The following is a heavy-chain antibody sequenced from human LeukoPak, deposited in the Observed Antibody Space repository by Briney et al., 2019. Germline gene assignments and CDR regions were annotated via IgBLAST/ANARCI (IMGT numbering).Heavy chain of an antibody. D-gene: IGHD1-20*01. CDR1: GFIFSDYN. J-gene: IGHJ4*02. CDR3: AKVRWDNGNWYYLDS. CDR2: ISYDGTKT. V-gene: IGHV3-30*18. Sequence: GGSLSLSCVVSGFIFSDYNMHWVRQAPGQGLEWLTIISYDGTKTYYADSVKGGFTISRDNSRNTLELKMNNLRTEDTAMYYCAKVRWDNGNWYYLDSWGQGTLVTVSS.